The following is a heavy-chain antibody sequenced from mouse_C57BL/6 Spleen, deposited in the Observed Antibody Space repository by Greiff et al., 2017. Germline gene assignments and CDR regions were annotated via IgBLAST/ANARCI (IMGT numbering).Heavy chain of an antibody. CDR2: IYPGDGDT. J-gene: IGHJ4*01. CDR1: GYAFSSYW. D-gene: IGHD1-1*01. V-gene: IGHV1-80*01. CDR3: ASLITTGYAMDY. Sequence: VQVVESGAELVKPGASVKISCKASGYAFSSYWMNWVKQRPGKGLEWIGQIYPGDGDTNYNGKFKGKATLTADKSSSTAYMQLSSLTSEDSAVYFCASLITTGYAMDYWGQGTSVTVSS.